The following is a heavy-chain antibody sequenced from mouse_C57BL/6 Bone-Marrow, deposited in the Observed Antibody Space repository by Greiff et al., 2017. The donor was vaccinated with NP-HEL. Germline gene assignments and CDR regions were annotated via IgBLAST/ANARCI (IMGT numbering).Heavy chain of an antibody. CDR3: ARRGKNYGSSLYYYAMDY. D-gene: IGHD1-1*01. J-gene: IGHJ4*01. CDR1: GYTFTSYW. CDR2: INPSSGYT. Sequence: VQRVESGAELAKPGASVKLSCKASGYTFTSYWMHWVKQRPGQGLEWIGYINPSSGYTKYNQKFKDKATLTADKSSSTAYMQLSSLTYEDSAVYYCARRGKNYGSSLYYYAMDYWGQGTSVTVSS. V-gene: IGHV1-7*01.